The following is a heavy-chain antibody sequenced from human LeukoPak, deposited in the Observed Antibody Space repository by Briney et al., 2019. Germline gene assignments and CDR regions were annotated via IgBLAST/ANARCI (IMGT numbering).Heavy chain of an antibody. V-gene: IGHV3-74*01. CDR3: VRGALYMYYFDY. CDR1: AFTFSSYW. J-gene: IGHJ4*02. Sequence: PGGSLRLSCAASAFTFSSYWMHWVRHAPGKGLEWVSRIKGDESSINYADSVEGRFTISRDNAKNTVYLHLNSLRVEDTAVYYYVRGALYMYYFDYWGQGTLVTVSS. D-gene: IGHD3-10*01. CDR2: IKGDESSI.